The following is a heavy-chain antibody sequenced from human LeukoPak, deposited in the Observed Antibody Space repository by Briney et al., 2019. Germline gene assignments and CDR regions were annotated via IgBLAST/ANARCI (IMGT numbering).Heavy chain of an antibody. CDR1: GFTVSSNY. V-gene: IGHV3-66*01. J-gene: IGHJ6*02. CDR2: IYSGGST. D-gene: IGHD2/OR15-2a*01. Sequence: GGSLRLSCAASGFTVSSNYMNWVRQAPGKGLEWVSVIYSGGSTYYADSVKGRLTISRDNSKNTLYLQMNSLRAEDTAVYYCASYLTSIPSGMDVWGQGATVTVSS. CDR3: ASYLTSIPSGMDV.